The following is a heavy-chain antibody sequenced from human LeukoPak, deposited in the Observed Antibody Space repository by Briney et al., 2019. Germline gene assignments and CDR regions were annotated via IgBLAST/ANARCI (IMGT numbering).Heavy chain of an antibody. Sequence: GGSLRLSCAASGFTFSSYSMNWVRQAPGKGLEWVSSISSSSSYIYYADSVKDRFTISRDNAKNSLYLQMNSLRAEDTAVYYCARESNYDAVDYWGQGTLVTVSS. CDR3: ARESNYDAVDY. V-gene: IGHV3-21*01. J-gene: IGHJ4*02. CDR2: ISSSSSYI. CDR1: GFTFSSYS. D-gene: IGHD5-12*01.